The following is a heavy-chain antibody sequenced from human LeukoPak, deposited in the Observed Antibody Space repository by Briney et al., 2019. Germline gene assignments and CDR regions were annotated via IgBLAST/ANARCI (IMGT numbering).Heavy chain of an antibody. D-gene: IGHD6-13*01. CDR1: GGSISPYY. Sequence: SETLSLTCKVSGGSISPYYWSWIRQPPGKGLEWIGSIYYSGSTYYNPSLKSRVTISVDTSKNQFSLKLSSVTAADTAVYYCASHRGYSSSILYYFDYRGQGTLVTVSS. V-gene: IGHV4-39*07. J-gene: IGHJ4*02. CDR2: IYYSGST. CDR3: ASHRGYSSSILYYFDY.